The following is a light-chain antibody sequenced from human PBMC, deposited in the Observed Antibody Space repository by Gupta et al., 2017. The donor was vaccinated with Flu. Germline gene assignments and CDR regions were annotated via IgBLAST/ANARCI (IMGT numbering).Light chain of an antibody. CDR1: QTVLNASNTKNS. CDR3: QQDDTTPYT. V-gene: IGKV4-1*01. CDR2: WAS. J-gene: IGKJ2*01. Sequence: DIVMTQSPDLLAMSLREPSTINCTSRQTVLNASNTKNSLGWYQQRPGQSPKLLIYWASTRQSGVPDRFSGSGSGTDFTLTISSLQAEDVAVYYCQQDDTTPYTFGQGTKLEIK.